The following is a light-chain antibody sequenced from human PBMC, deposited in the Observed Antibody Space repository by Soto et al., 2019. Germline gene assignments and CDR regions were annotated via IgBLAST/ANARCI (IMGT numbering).Light chain of an antibody. Sequence: QSALTQPPSASGTPGQIVAISCSGSSSNIGSNTVTWYQQLPGTAPKLLIYSTSQRPSGVPGRFSGSKSGASASLSISGLQSEDEADYYCAAWDDRLDVYVFGTGTKVTVL. CDR3: AAWDDRLDVYV. CDR1: SSNIGSNT. V-gene: IGLV1-44*01. J-gene: IGLJ1*01. CDR2: STS.